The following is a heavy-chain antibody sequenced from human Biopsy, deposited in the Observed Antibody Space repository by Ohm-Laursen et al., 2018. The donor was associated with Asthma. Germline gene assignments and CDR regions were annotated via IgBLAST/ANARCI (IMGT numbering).Heavy chain of an antibody. J-gene: IGHJ4*02. CDR2: IDWEEDK. CDR3: TRHNGY. Sequence: TQTLTLTCSFSGFSLSSSGANVNWIRQPPGKALEWLARIDWEEDKFYSTSLRTRLTISKGSSEDQVVLTMTNMGPVDTATYYCTRHNGYWGPGILVTVSS. CDR1: GFSLSSSGAN. V-gene: IGHV2-70*04. D-gene: IGHD1-14*01.